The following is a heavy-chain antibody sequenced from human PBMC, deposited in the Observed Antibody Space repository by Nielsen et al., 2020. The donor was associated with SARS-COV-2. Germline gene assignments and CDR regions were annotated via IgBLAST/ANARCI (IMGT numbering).Heavy chain of an antibody. J-gene: IGHJ6*02. CDR3: KHYYDMDV. CDR2: IRSKTNNYET. CDR1: GFTFGDAI. D-gene: IGHD2-21*01. V-gene: IGHV3-73*01. Sequence: LSLTCAASGFTFGDAIVHWVSQASGKGLEWVGRIRSKTNNYETSYAASVKGRFTISRDESKNMAYLQMSRLKTDDTAVYYCKHYYDMDVWGQGTTVTVSS.